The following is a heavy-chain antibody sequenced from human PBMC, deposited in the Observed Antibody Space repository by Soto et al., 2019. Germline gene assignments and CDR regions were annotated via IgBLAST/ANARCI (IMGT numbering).Heavy chain of an antibody. CDR2: IIPIFGTA. J-gene: IGHJ6*04. D-gene: IGHD5-12*01. CDR3: ARAHSSYDYPYYYYGMDV. CDR1: GGTFSSYA. Sequence: QVQLVQSGAEVKKPGSSVKVSCKASGGTFSSYAISWVRQAPGQGLEWMGGIIPIFGTANYAQKFQGRVTITADEYTSTAYMELSRLRSEDTAGYYCARAHSSYDYPYYYYGMDVWGKGTTVTVSS. V-gene: IGHV1-69*12.